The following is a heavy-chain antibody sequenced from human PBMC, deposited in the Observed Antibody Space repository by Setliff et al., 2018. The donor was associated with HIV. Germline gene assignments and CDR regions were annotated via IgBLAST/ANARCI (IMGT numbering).Heavy chain of an antibody. V-gene: IGHV1-69*10. Sequence: SVKVSCKASGGTSSTHAINWVRQAPRQGLEWMGQIISILDITTYAQSLQGRVTITADESTSTFYMELSSLRSADTAVYYCAGPRGDEAFDIWGKGTKVTVSS. D-gene: IGHD3-10*01. J-gene: IGHJ3*02. CDR3: AGPRGDEAFDI. CDR2: IISILDIT. CDR1: GGTSSTHA.